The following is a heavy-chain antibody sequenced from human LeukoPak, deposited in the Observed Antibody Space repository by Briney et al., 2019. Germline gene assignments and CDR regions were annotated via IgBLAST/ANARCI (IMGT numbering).Heavy chain of an antibody. D-gene: IGHD1-14*01. CDR1: GFTLSSSW. Sequence: GGSLRLSCAASGFTLSSSWMSWVRQAPGKGLEWVANIRQDGSEKYFADSVKGRFTISRDNAKNSLFLQVNRLRGEATAVYYCARDRTGAGLDYWGQGTLVTVSS. CDR2: IRQDGSEK. J-gene: IGHJ4*02. V-gene: IGHV3-7*03. CDR3: ARDRTGAGLDY.